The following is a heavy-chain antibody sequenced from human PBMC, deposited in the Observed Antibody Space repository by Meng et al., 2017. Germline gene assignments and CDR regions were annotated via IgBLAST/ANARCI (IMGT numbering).Heavy chain of an antibody. CDR1: GYTFTGYY. CDR3: ARDLTGDVADDAFDI. V-gene: IGHV1-2*02. CDR2: INPNSGGT. Sequence: ASVKVSCKASGYTFTGYYMDWVRQAPGQGLEWMGWINPNSGGTKYAQKFQGRVTMTRDTSMSTAYMELSSLRSDDTAVYYCARDLTGDVADDAFDIWGQGTMVTVSS. D-gene: IGHD7-27*01. J-gene: IGHJ3*02.